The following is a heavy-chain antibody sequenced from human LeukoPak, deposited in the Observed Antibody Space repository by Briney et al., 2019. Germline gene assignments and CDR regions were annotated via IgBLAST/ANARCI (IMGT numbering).Heavy chain of an antibody. CDR1: GGSISSYY. CDR2: IYYSGST. J-gene: IGHJ5*02. CDR3: ARGQNWFDP. Sequence: AETLSLTCTVSGGSISSYYWSWIRQPPGKGLEWIGYIYYSGSTNYNPSLKSRVTISVDTSKNQFSLKLSSVTAADTAVYYCARGQNWFDPWGQGTLLTVSS. V-gene: IGHV4-59*01.